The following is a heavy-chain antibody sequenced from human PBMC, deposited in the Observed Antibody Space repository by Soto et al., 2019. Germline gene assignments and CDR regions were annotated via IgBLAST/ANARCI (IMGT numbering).Heavy chain of an antibody. Sequence: EVQLVESGGGLVKPGGSLRPSCTGSGFPFSAYNINWVRQAPGKGLEWVSSITVGSSHIYQPNSMKGRFTISRDDAKNSVYLQIDSLRDEDTALYYCSRSPEVGVRGAYWGQGTLVTVSS. CDR3: SRSPEVGVRGAY. D-gene: IGHD3-16*01. CDR2: ITVGSSHI. V-gene: IGHV3-21*01. CDR1: GFPFSAYN. J-gene: IGHJ4*02.